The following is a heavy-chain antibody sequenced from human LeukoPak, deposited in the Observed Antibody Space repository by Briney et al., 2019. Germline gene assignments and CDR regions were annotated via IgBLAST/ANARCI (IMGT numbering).Heavy chain of an antibody. J-gene: IGHJ5*02. CDR3: ARDSPNSSSWNIGWFDP. Sequence: SVKVSCKASGGTFSSYAISWVRQAPGQGLEWMGRIIPILDIANYAQKFQGRVTVTADKSTSTGYMELSSLRSEDTAVYYCARDSPNSSSWNIGWFDPWGQGTLVTVSS. D-gene: IGHD6-13*01. CDR2: IIPILDIA. CDR1: GGTFSSYA. V-gene: IGHV1-69*04.